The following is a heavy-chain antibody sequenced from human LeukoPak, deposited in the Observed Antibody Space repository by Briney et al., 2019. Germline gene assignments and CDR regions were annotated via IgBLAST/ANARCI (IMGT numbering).Heavy chain of an antibody. CDR2: INADGSRT. J-gene: IGHJ6*02. D-gene: IGHD1-26*01. Sequence: PGGSLRLSCVASGFTFDGYAMHWVRQAPGKGLEWVSLINADGSRTYYADSVNGRFTISRDNSKNSLYLQMNSLRTEDSALYYCATWALYHGMDVWAQGTTVIVSS. CDR3: ATWALYHGMDV. V-gene: IGHV3-43*02. CDR1: GFTFDGYA.